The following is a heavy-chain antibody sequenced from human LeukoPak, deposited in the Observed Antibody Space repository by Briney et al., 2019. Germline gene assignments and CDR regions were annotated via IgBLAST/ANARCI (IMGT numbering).Heavy chain of an antibody. J-gene: IGHJ5*02. D-gene: IGHD2-2*01. Sequence: SVKVSCKASGGTFSSYAISWVRHAPGQGIERMGGIIPIFGTANNEQKYQGRVTITADESTTTAYMELSSLRSEDTAVYYCAREEGGRYCSSTSCRYMNWFVPWGQGTLVTVSS. V-gene: IGHV1-69*13. CDR3: AREEGGRYCSSTSCRYMNWFVP. CDR1: GGTFSSYA. CDR2: IIPIFGTA.